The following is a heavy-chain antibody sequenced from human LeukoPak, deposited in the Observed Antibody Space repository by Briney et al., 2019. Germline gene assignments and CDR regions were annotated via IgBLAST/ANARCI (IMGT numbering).Heavy chain of an antibody. Sequence: PSETLSLTCTVSGYSISSGYYWGWIRQPPGKGLEWIGSIYHSGSTFYNPSLKSRVTMSVDTSKNQFSLRLTSVTAADTALYFCANRVLRSGTGAFDIWGLGTVVVVSS. J-gene: IGHJ3*02. D-gene: IGHD1-1*01. CDR2: IYHSGST. V-gene: IGHV4-38-2*02. CDR3: ANRVLRSGTGAFDI. CDR1: GYSISSGYY.